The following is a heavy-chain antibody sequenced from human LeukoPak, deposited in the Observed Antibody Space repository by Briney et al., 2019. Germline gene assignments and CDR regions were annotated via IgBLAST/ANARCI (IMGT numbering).Heavy chain of an antibody. CDR3: ARGGFGTGTQPYYYYMDV. J-gene: IGHJ6*03. CDR2: INPNSGGT. V-gene: IGHV1-2*04. D-gene: IGHD3/OR15-3a*01. CDR1: GYTFTGYY. Sequence: ASVKVSCKAYGYTFTGYYMHWVRQAPGQGLEWMGWINPNSGGTNYAQKFQGWVTMTRDTSISTAYMELSRLRSDDTAVYYCARGGFGTGTQPYYYYMDVWGKGTTVTVSS.